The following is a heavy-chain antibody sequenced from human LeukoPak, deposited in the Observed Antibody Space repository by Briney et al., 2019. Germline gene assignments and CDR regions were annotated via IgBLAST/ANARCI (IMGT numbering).Heavy chain of an antibody. Sequence: GGSLRLSCAASGFSFSTYSMTWVRQAPGKGLEWVAVISYDGSNKYYADSVKGRFTISRDNSKNTLYLQMNSLRAEDTAVYYCARERSIGSLDYWAREPWSPSPQ. CDR3: ARERSIGSLDY. V-gene: IGHV3-30*03. CDR1: GFSFSTYS. D-gene: IGHD1-26*01. CDR2: ISYDGSNK. J-gene: IGHJ4*02.